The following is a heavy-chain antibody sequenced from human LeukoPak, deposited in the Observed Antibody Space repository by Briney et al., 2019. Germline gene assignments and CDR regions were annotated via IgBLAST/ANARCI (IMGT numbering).Heavy chain of an antibody. J-gene: IGHJ4*02. CDR3: ARVDGSPDS. D-gene: IGHD2-15*01. V-gene: IGHV1-8*03. CDR2: VNPNSGYT. CDR1: GYTFSRYD. Sequence: ASVKVSCKASGYTFSRYDINWVRQATGQGLEWMGWVNPNSGYTGYAQKFQGRVTISRDTSITTAYMELSSLRSEDTAVYYCARVDGSPDSWGQGTLVTVSS.